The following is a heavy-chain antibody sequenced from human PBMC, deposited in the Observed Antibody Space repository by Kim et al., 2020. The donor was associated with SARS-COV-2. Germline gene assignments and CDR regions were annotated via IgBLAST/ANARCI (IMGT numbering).Heavy chain of an antibody. CDR1: GFTFKNYA. Sequence: GGSLRLSCTTSGFTFKNYAMHWVRQAPGKGLEWVAVIWFDGSNAFYEDSVKGRFTISRDNSKNILYLHMNSLRAEDTAVYYCAKAGSVGTYYYYGLDVWSQGTTVTVSS. CDR2: IWFDGSNA. J-gene: IGHJ6*02. V-gene: IGHV3-33*06. D-gene: IGHD7-27*01. CDR3: AKAGSVGTYYYYGLDV.